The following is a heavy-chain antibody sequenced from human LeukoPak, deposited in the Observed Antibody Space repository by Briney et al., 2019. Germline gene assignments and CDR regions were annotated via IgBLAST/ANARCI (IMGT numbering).Heavy chain of an antibody. Sequence: RRASVKVSCKASGYIFTGYYMHWVRQAPGQGLEWMGWINSNSGDTNYAQKFQGRVTMTRDTSISTAYMELSRLRAEDTALYYCAKFPGRGGDVWGQGTLVTVSS. V-gene: IGHV1-2*02. J-gene: IGHJ4*02. CDR3: AKFPGRGGDV. CDR1: GYIFTGYY. D-gene: IGHD2-21*01. CDR2: INSNSGDT.